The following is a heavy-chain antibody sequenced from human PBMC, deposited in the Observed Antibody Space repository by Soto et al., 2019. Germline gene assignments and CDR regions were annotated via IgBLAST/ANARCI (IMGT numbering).Heavy chain of an antibody. CDR1: GGSFSGYY. D-gene: IGHD1-26*01. V-gene: IGHV4-34*01. CDR3: ARAGARRATTGVYFDY. Sequence: ASETLSLTCAVYGGSFSGYYWSWIRQPPGKGLEWIGEINHSGSTNYNPSLKSRVTISVDTSKNQFSLKLSSVTAADTAVYYCARAGARRATTGVYFDYWGQGTLVTVSS. J-gene: IGHJ4*02. CDR2: INHSGST.